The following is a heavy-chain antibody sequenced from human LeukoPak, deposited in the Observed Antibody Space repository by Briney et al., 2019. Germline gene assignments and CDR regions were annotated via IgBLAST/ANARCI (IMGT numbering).Heavy chain of an antibody. CDR1: GGTSSSYA. D-gene: IGHD3/OR15-3a*01. V-gene: IGHV1-69*05. J-gene: IGHJ4*02. Sequence: AAPVKVSCKASGGTSSSYAISWVRQAPGQGLEWMGGIIPIFGTANYAQKFQGRVTITTDESTSTAYMELSSLRSEDTAVYYCAGVGTGSLDYWGQGTLVTVSS. CDR2: IIPIFGTA. CDR3: AGVGTGSLDY.